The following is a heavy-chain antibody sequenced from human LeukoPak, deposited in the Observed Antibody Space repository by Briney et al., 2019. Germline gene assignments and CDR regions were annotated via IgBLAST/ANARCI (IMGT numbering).Heavy chain of an antibody. CDR1: GFIFSNYA. D-gene: IGHD6-19*01. CDR3: ARDRSGAFDY. Sequence: AGGSLRLSCAAPGFIFSNYAMYWVRQAPGKGLESVAAISTKGGSTSYADSVKGRMTISRDDSKNTLFLQMGSLTTDDMGLYFCARDRSGAFDYWGQGTLVTVSS. CDR2: ISTKGGST. J-gene: IGHJ4*02. V-gene: IGHV3-64*02.